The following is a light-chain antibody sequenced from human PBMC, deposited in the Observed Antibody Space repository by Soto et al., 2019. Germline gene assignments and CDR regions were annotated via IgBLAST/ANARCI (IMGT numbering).Light chain of an antibody. CDR2: RDH. CDR3: AAWDDSLNGYVV. CDR1: RYNIGSNT. V-gene: IGLV1-44*01. J-gene: IGLJ2*01. Sequence: QSVLTQPPSASGTPGQRVTISCSGSRYNIGSNTVNWYQQVPGTAPRLLIHRDHQRPSGVPDRFSGSKSGTSASLAISGLQSEDEADYYCAAWDDSLNGYVVFGGRTKVTVL.